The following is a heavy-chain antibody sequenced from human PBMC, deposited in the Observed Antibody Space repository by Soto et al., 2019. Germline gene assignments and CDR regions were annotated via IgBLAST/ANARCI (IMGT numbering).Heavy chain of an antibody. CDR2: ISAYNGNT. D-gene: IGHD3-22*01. J-gene: IGHJ4*02. V-gene: IGHV1-18*01. Sequence: QVKLVQSGTEVKKPGASMKVSCKASGYSFATSGISWVRQAPGQGLEGMRWISAYNGNTNYDQKLQYTIIMTTDTSTSTAYLELRSLGPDDTAVYYCARAGKYYDSSGYADRGQGT. CDR1: GYSFATSG. CDR3: ARAGKYYDSSGYAD.